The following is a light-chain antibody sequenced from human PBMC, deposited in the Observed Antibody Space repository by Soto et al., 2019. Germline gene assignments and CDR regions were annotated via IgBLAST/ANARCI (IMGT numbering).Light chain of an antibody. Sequence: QSALTQPASVSGSPGQSITISCTGTSSDVGGYNLVSWYQQHPGKAPKLMIYEGSKRPSGVSNRFSGSKSGNTASLTISGLQAEDEADYYCCSYAGSNTYVVFGGGTKLTVL. J-gene: IGLJ2*01. CDR3: CSYAGSNTYVV. CDR1: SSDVGGYNL. CDR2: EGS. V-gene: IGLV2-23*01.